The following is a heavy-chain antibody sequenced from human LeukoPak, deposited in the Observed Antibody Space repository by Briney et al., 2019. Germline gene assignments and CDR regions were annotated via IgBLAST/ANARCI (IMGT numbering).Heavy chain of an antibody. CDR1: VFTFSDYF. D-gene: IGHD1-26*01. V-gene: IGHV3-48*01. J-gene: IGHJ6*01. CDR2: ISSTSTTI. CDR3: AREWEA. Sequence: GGSLRLSYAASVFTFSDYFINWVRQAPAKGLEWLSHISSTSTTIKYVDSLKDRFTISRDNAKNSVYLQMHSLRVEETAVYYWAREWEAWGKGTTVTVSS.